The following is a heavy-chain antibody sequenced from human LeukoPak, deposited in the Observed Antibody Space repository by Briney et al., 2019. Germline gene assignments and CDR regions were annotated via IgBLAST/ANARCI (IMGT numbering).Heavy chain of an antibody. CDR3: ARDPWYYDSSGYHYFDY. CDR1: GFTFSSYW. Sequence: PGGSLRLSCAASGFTFSSYWMSWVRQAPGKGLEWVANIKQDGSEKYYVDSVKGRFTISRDNSKNTLYLQMNSLRAEDTAVYYCARDPWYYDSSGYHYFDYWGQGTLVTVSS. J-gene: IGHJ4*02. D-gene: IGHD3-22*01. CDR2: IKQDGSEK. V-gene: IGHV3-7*01.